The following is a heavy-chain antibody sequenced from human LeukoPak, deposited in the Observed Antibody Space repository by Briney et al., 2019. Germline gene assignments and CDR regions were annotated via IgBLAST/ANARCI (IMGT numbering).Heavy chain of an antibody. CDR2: IIPIFGTA. CDR1: GGTFSSYA. Sequence: GASVTVSCKASGGTFSSYAISWVRQAPGQGLEWMGGIIPIFGTANYAQKFQGRVTITTDESTSTAYMELSSLRSEDTAVYYCASPYSSGWYYFDYWGQGTLVTVPS. CDR3: ASPYSSGWYYFDY. D-gene: IGHD6-19*01. J-gene: IGHJ4*02. V-gene: IGHV1-69*05.